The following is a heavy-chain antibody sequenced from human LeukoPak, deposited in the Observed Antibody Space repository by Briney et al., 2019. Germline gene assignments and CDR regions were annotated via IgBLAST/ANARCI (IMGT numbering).Heavy chain of an antibody. V-gene: IGHV3-23*01. CDR2: ISGSGGST. Sequence: PGGSLRLSCAASGFTFSSYGMSWVRQAPGKGLEWVSAISGSGGSTYYADSVKGRFTISRDNSKNTLYLQMNSLRAEDTAVYYCARVSGYYPYYFDYWGQGTLVTVSS. J-gene: IGHJ4*02. D-gene: IGHD3-22*01. CDR3: ARVSGYYPYYFDY. CDR1: GFTFSSYG.